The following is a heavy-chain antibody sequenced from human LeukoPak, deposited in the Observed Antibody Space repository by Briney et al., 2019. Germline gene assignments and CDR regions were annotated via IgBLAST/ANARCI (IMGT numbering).Heavy chain of an antibody. CDR2: ISVDGSNK. D-gene: IGHD3-10*01. V-gene: IGHV3-30-3*01. CDR3: ARHKGASLFRGIIFDY. J-gene: IGHJ4*02. CDR1: GFTFSSYA. Sequence: GRSLRLSCAASGFTFSSYAMHWVRQAPGNGLEWVAVISVDGSNKYYADSVKGRFTISRDNSKNTLYLQMDSLKADDTTVYYWARHKGASLFRGIIFDYWGQGTLVTVSS.